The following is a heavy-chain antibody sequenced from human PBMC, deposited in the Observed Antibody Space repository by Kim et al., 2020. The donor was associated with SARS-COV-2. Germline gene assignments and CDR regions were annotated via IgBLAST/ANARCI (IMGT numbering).Heavy chain of an antibody. V-gene: IGHV3-21*06. Sequence: GGSLRLSCVASGPSVSTYGLNWVRQAPGKGLEWVAFISSSGNTLHYTDSVRGRFIISREKAKSSLYLEMNSLRAEDTAVYFCARETKHYYSFYGMDAWGQGTTVIVSS. CDR1: GPSVSTYG. J-gene: IGHJ6*02. CDR2: ISSSGNTL. CDR3: ARETKHYYSFYGMDA.